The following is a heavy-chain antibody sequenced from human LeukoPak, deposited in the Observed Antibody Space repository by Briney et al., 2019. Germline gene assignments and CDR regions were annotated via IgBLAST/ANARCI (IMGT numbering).Heavy chain of an antibody. V-gene: IGHV3-11*06. Sequence: GGSLRLSCAASGFTFSDYYMSWTRLAPGKGLECVLYISSSSSYTTYADSVKGRFTISRDNAKNSLYLQMNSLRAEDTAVYYCARDRGTAAYGMDVWGQGTTVTVSS. J-gene: IGHJ6*02. D-gene: IGHD2-2*01. CDR1: GFTFSDYY. CDR2: ISSSSSYT. CDR3: ARDRGTAAYGMDV.